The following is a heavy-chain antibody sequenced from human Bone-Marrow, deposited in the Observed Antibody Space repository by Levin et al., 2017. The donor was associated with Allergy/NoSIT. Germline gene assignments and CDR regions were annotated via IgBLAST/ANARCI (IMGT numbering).Heavy chain of an antibody. CDR2: ISYDGSNK. D-gene: IGHD2-2*01. Sequence: GESLKISCAASGFTFSSYGMHWVRQAPGKGLEWVAVISYDGSNKYYADSVKGRFTISRDNSKNTLYLQMNSLRAEDTAVYYCAKDRGIVVVPAAMSGIDYWGQGTLVTVSS. V-gene: IGHV3-30*18. CDR1: GFTFSSYG. J-gene: IGHJ4*02. CDR3: AKDRGIVVVPAAMSGIDY.